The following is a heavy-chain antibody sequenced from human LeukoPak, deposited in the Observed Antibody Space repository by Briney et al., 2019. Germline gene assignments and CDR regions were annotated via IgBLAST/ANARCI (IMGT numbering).Heavy chain of an antibody. Sequence: PSQTLSLTCTVSGGSISSGGYYWSWIRQHPGKGLEWIGYIYYSGRTYYNPSLKSRVTISVDTSKNQFSLKLSSVTAADTAVYYCARDQSYSSGWYFDYWGQGTLVTVSS. J-gene: IGHJ4*02. CDR2: IYYSGRT. CDR1: GGSISSGGYY. CDR3: ARDQSYSSGWYFDY. V-gene: IGHV4-31*03. D-gene: IGHD6-19*01.